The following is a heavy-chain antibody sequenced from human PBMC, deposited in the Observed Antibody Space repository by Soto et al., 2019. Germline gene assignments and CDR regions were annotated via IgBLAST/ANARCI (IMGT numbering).Heavy chain of an antibody. V-gene: IGHV4-31*03. D-gene: IGHD5-12*01. Sequence: PSETLSPTCRVSGAALNSGNSYWSWIREVPGKGLEWIGHIYVTGAVDYNPSLRDRITVSQDTSERQFSLNLRLVTAADTAVYYCARLRVATNNYKWLDPWGQGAPVTAS. CDR2: IYVTGAV. CDR3: ARLRVATNNYKWLDP. J-gene: IGHJ5*02. CDR1: GAALNSGNSY.